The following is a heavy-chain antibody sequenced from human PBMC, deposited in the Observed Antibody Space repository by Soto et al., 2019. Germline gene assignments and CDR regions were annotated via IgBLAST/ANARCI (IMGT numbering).Heavy chain of an antibody. CDR2: ISGSGGST. V-gene: IGHV3-23*04. D-gene: IGHD2-15*01. CDR1: GFTFGIHA. Sequence: EVQLVESGGGLVQPGGSLRLSCAASGFTFGIHAMSWVRQAPGKGLEWVSFISGSGGSTYYADSVKGRFTISRDNSKKTLYLQMNSLRGEDTAVYYCGKGSAATNYFYYATDVWGQGTTVTVSS. J-gene: IGHJ6*02. CDR3: GKGSAATNYFYYATDV.